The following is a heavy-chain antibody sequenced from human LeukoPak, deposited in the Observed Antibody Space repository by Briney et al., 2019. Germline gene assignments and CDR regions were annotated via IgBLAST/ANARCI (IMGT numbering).Heavy chain of an antibody. D-gene: IGHD2-8*02. J-gene: IGHJ4*02. V-gene: IGHV3-33*01. Sequence: GGSLRLSCAASGFIFGSYGMHWVRQAPGKGLEWVAYIWYDGSNEEYADSVKGRLTISRENSKSTMHLQMNSLRAEDTAVYYCARDILVVPKKYFDLWGQGTLVTVSS. CDR1: GFIFGSYG. CDR2: IWYDGSNE. CDR3: ARDILVVPKKYFDL.